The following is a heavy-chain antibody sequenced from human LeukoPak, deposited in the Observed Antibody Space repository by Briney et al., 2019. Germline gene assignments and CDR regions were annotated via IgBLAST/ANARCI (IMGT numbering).Heavy chain of an antibody. CDR1: GGSISSYY. J-gene: IGHJ3*02. CDR3: ARSYYYDSSGYSANPRIKIDAFDI. V-gene: IGHV4-59*01. Sequence: SETLSLTCTVSGGSISSYYWSWIRQPPGKGLEWIGYIYYSGSTNYNPSLKSRVTISVDTSKNQFSLKLSSVTAADTAVYYCARSYYYDSSGYSANPRIKIDAFDIWGQGTMVTVSS. CDR2: IYYSGST. D-gene: IGHD3-22*01.